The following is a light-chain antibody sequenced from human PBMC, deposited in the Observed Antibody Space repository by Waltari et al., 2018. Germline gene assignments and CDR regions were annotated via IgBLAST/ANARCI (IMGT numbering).Light chain of an antibody. V-gene: IGLV3-25*03. CDR2: KDS. Sequence: SFELTQPPSVSVSPGQTASITCSGNTLPKQYAYWYQQKPGQAPLLIMYKDSERPSGIPERFSGSSSVTTVTLTISGVQAEDEADYYCQSADSSGTPVIFGGGTKLTVL. J-gene: IGLJ2*01. CDR1: TLPKQY. CDR3: QSADSSGTPVI.